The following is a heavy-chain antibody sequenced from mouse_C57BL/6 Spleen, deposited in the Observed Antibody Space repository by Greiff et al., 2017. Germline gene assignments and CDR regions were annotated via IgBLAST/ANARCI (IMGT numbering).Heavy chain of an antibody. CDR1: GYAFSSSW. CDR3: AAGSSLNYAMDY. V-gene: IGHV1-82*01. Sequence: QVQLKQSGPELVKPGASVKISCKASGYAFSSSWMNWVKQRPGKGLEWIGRIYPGDGDTNYNGKFKGKATLTADKSSSTAYMQLSSLTSEDSAVYFCAAGSSLNYAMDYWGQGTSVTVSS. D-gene: IGHD1-1*01. CDR2: IYPGDGDT. J-gene: IGHJ4*01.